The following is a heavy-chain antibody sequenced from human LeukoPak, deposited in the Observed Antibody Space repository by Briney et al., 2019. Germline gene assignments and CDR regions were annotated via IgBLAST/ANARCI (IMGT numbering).Heavy chain of an antibody. Sequence: GGSLRLSCAASGFTFSTYGMHWLRQAPGKGPESVALIRHDGTETYHAESVKGRFTISRDDSKNTFYLQMNSLRSEDTAVYYCARATDILTGYSPFDYWGQGTLVTVSS. CDR1: GFTFSTYG. D-gene: IGHD3-9*01. CDR3: ARATDILTGYSPFDY. V-gene: IGHV3-30*02. CDR2: IRHDGTET. J-gene: IGHJ4*02.